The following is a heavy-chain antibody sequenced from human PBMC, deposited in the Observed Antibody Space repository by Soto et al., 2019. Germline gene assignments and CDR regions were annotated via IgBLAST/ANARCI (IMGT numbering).Heavy chain of an antibody. CDR1: GDSVSSNSAA. V-gene: IGHV6-1*01. D-gene: IGHD3-10*02. CDR3: ARERVVEMAPVRLDD. Sequence: PSQTLSLTCAISGDSVSSNSAAWNWSRQSPSRGLAWLGRTYYRSKWYSDYAVSVKSRIIIKPDTSKNQFSLQLNSVTPEDTAVYYCARERVVEMAPVRLDDWGQATPVPVSS. CDR2: TYYRSKWYS. J-gene: IGHJ4*02.